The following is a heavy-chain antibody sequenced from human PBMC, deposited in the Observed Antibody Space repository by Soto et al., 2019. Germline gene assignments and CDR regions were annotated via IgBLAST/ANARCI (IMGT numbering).Heavy chain of an antibody. CDR2: ISAYNGNT. V-gene: IGHV1-18*01. D-gene: IGHD3-10*01. CDR3: ARNKGDGSGNYYGY. CDR1: GYTFTSYG. J-gene: IGHJ4*02. Sequence: QVQLVQSGAEVKKPGASVKVSCMASGYTFTSYGVSWVRQAPGQGLEWMGWISAYNGNTNCAQKLQGRVTMTTDTAKSTAHMERRGRRSDDTAVYYCARNKGDGSGNYYGYWGQGTLVTVSS.